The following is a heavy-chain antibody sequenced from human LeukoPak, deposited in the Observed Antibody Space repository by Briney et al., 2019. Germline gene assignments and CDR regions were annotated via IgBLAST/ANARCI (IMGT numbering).Heavy chain of an antibody. V-gene: IGHV3-30*02. CDR1: GFTFSSYG. Sequence: SGGSLRLSCAASGFTFSSYGMHWVRQAPGKGLEWVAFIRYDGSNKYYADSVKGRFTISRDNSKNTLYLQMNSLRAEDTAVYYCAKDPCSSTSCYSFDYWGQGTLVTVSS. CDR3: AKDPCSSTSCYSFDY. D-gene: IGHD2-2*01. J-gene: IGHJ4*02. CDR2: IRYDGSNK.